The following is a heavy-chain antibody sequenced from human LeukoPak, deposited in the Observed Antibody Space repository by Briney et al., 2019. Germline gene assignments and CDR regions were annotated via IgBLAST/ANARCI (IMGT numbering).Heavy chain of an antibody. Sequence: ASVKVSCKASGYTLTSYGISWVRQAPGQGLEWMGWISAYNGNTNYAQKLQGRVTMTTDTSTSTAYMELRSLRSDDTAVYYCARARLPNDAFDIWGQGTMVTVSS. CDR2: ISAYNGNT. CDR3: ARARLPNDAFDI. CDR1: GYTLTSYG. D-gene: IGHD2-21*02. J-gene: IGHJ3*02. V-gene: IGHV1-18*01.